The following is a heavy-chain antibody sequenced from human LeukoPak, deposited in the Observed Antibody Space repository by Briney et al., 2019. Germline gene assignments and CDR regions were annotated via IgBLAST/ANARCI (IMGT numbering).Heavy chain of an antibody. CDR1: GYSFTSYW. D-gene: IGHD2-2*02. CDR3: ARTLTPCRSTSCYMMGFDC. CDR2: IYPGDSDT. V-gene: IGHV5-51*01. Sequence: GASLQISCKGSGYSFTSYWIGWVRQLPGKGLEWMGIIYPGDSDTRYSPSFQGQVTISADKSISTAYLQWSSLKASDTAMYYCARTLTPCRSTSCYMMGFDCWGQGTQVTVSS. J-gene: IGHJ4*02.